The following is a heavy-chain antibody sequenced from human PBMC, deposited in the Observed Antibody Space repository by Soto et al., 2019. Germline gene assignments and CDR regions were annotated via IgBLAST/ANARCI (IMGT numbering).Heavy chain of an antibody. Sequence: GASVKVSCKASGYTFTGYYMHWVRQAPGQGLEWMGWINPNSGGTNYAQKFQGRVTMTRDTSISTAYMELSRLRSDDTAVYYCARDLGYSSGWSPFIHWFDPWGQGTLVTVSS. D-gene: IGHD6-19*01. V-gene: IGHV1-2*02. CDR2: INPNSGGT. CDR3: ARDLGYSSGWSPFIHWFDP. J-gene: IGHJ5*02. CDR1: GYTFTGYY.